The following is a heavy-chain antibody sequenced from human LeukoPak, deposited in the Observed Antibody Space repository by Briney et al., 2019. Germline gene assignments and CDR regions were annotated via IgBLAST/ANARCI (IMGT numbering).Heavy chain of an antibody. CDR2: IYYSGST. D-gene: IGHD1-26*01. CDR3: ASLTFSGSYSQFDY. V-gene: IGHV4-59*01. J-gene: IGHJ4*02. CDR1: GGSISSYY. Sequence: SETLSLTCTVSGGSISSYYWSWIRQPPGKGLEWIGYIYYSGSTNYNPSLKSRVTISVDTSKNQFSLKLSSVTAADTAIYYCASLTFSGSYSQFDYWGQGTLVTVSS.